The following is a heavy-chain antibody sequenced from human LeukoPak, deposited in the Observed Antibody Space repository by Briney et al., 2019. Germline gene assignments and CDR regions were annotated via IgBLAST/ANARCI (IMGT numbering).Heavy chain of an antibody. CDR2: INPNSGGT. V-gene: IGHV1-2*02. J-gene: IGHJ5*02. CDR3: ARVRTSIAAAGAPWFDP. D-gene: IGHD6-13*01. CDR1: GYTFTGYY. Sequence: GASVKVSCKASGYTFTGYYMHWVRQAPGQGLEWMGWINPNSGGTNYAQKFQGRVTMTRDTSISTAYMELSRLRSDDTAVYYCARVRTSIAAAGAPWFDPWGLGTLVAVSS.